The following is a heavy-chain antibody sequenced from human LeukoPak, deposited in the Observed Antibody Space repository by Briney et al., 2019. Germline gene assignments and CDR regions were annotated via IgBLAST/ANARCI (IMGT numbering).Heavy chain of an antibody. CDR3: ARAPTTVTTPFAY. V-gene: IGHV3-66*01. J-gene: IGHJ4*02. D-gene: IGHD4-17*01. CDR1: GFTVSSNY. CDR2: ISSGGST. Sequence: GGSLRLSCAASGFTVSSNYMSWVRQAPGQGLEWVSVISSGGSTYYADSVKGRLTISRDNSKNPLYLQMNSLRAEETAVYYCARAPTTVTTPFAYWGQGTLVTVSS.